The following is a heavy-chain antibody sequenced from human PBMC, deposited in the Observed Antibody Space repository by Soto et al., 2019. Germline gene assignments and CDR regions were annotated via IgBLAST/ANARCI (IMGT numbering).Heavy chain of an antibody. CDR3: AGGASPYFFDF. CDR1: GGSIISFY. V-gene: IGHV4-59*01. CDR2: VYYSGST. Sequence: SEILSLTCTVSGGSIISFYWSWIRQPPGKGLEWIGYVYYSGSTNYNPSLESRVTISVDTSKNHFSLQLSSVTAADTAFYYCAGGASPYFFDFWGQGTLVTVSS. D-gene: IGHD1-26*01. J-gene: IGHJ4*02.